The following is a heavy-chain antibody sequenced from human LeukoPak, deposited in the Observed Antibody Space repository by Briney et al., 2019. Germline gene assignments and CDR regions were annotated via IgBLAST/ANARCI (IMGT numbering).Heavy chain of an antibody. V-gene: IGHV1-2*02. D-gene: IGHD3-22*01. Sequence: ASVKVSGKASGYTFTGYYMHWVRQAPGQGLEWMGWINPNSGGTNYAQKFQGRVTMTRDTSISTAYMELSRLRSDDTAVYYCARGVTYYYDSSGLDNWFDPWGQGTLVTVSS. J-gene: IGHJ5*02. CDR2: INPNSGGT. CDR1: GYTFTGYY. CDR3: ARGVTYYYDSSGLDNWFDP.